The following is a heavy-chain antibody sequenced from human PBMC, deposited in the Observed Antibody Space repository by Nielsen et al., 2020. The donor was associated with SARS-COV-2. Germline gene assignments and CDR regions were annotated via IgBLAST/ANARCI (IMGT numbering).Heavy chain of an antibody. V-gene: IGHV3-48*03. J-gene: IGHJ6*02. Sequence: VRQAPGKGLEWVSYISSSGSTVYYADSVKGRFTISRDNAKNSLYLQMNSLRAEDTAVYYCARSPPKDDFWSGYWDYGMDVWGQGTTVTVSS. D-gene: IGHD3-3*01. CDR2: ISSSGSTV. CDR3: ARSPPKDDFWSGYWDYGMDV.